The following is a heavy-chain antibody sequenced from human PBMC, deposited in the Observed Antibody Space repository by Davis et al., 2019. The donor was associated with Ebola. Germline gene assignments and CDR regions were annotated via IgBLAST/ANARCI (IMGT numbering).Heavy chain of an antibody. CDR3: AKDRPWEVQYGMDV. V-gene: IGHV3-30*02. Sequence: GESLKISCAASGFTFSSYAMSWVRQAPGKGLEWVAVIWYDGSNIYYADSVKGRFTISRDNSKNTLYLQMNSLRAEDTAVYYCAKDRPWEVQYGMDVWGKGTTVTVSS. D-gene: IGHD1-26*01. J-gene: IGHJ6*04. CDR1: GFTFSSYA. CDR2: IWYDGSNI.